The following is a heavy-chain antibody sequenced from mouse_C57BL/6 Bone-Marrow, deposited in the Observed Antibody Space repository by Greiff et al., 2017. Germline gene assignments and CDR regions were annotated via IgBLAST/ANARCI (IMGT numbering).Heavy chain of an antibody. Sequence: VQLKQSGAELVRPGASVKLSCTASGFNIKDDYMHWVKQRPEQGLEWIGWIDPENGDTEYASKFQGKATITADTSSNTAYLQLSSLTSEDTAVYYCTTTVVAKDYFDYWGQGTTLTVSS. V-gene: IGHV14-4*01. J-gene: IGHJ2*01. D-gene: IGHD1-1*01. CDR1: GFNIKDDY. CDR3: TTTVVAKDYFDY. CDR2: IDPENGDT.